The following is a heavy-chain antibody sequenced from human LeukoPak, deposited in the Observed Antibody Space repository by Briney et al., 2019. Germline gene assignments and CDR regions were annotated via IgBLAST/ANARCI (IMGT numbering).Heavy chain of an antibody. V-gene: IGHV3-30*04. CDR2: VSHDGSNK. D-gene: IGHD1-26*01. CDR1: GFRFSNYA. J-gene: IGHJ4*02. CDR3: ASCSGSYEYYFDY. Sequence: PGRSLRLSCVVSGFRFSNYAMHWVRQAPGKGLEWVAVVSHDGSNKHYADSVKGRFTISRDNPKNTLYLQMNSLRAEDTAVYYCASCSGSYEYYFDYWGQGTLVTVSS.